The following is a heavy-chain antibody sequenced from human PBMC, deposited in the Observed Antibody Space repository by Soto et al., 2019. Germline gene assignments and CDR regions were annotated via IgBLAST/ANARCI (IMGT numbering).Heavy chain of an antibody. Sequence: SETLSLTCTVSGVSIHNSHSFWAWIRQPLGKGLQFIASVYHNGGAHYNSSLKSRVTISVDTANNQVSLRMRSLTAADTAFYYCGRVVEGATRHTDPDSWGQGILVTVSS. CDR3: GRVVEGATRHTDPDS. V-gene: IGHV4-39*01. CDR1: GVSIHNSHSF. D-gene: IGHD2-21*01. J-gene: IGHJ5*01. CDR2: VYHNGGA.